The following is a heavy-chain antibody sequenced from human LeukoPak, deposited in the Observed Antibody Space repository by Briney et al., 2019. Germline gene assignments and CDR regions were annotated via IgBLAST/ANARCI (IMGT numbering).Heavy chain of an antibody. CDR1: GFTFSSYA. CDR3: ARGRPYYYYGMDV. Sequence: GGSLRLSCAASGFTFSSYAMSWVRQAPGKGLEWVSVISGSGGRTYYADSVKGRFTISRDNSKNTLYLQMNSLRAEDTAVYYCARGRPYYYYGMDVWGQGTTVTVSS. J-gene: IGHJ6*02. V-gene: IGHV3-23*01. CDR2: ISGSGGRT.